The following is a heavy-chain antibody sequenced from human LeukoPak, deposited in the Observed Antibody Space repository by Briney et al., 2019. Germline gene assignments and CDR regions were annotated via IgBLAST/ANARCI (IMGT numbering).Heavy chain of an antibody. CDR3: ACDLRPSYGDPRGGAFDI. CDR2: ISYDGSNK. V-gene: IGHV3-30*03. Sequence: PGGSLRLSCAASGFTFSSYGMHWVRQAPRKELEWVAVISYDGSNKYYADSVKGRFTISRDNSKNTLYLQMNSLRAEDTAVYYCACDLRPSYGDPRGGAFDIWGQGTMVTVSS. D-gene: IGHD4-17*01. J-gene: IGHJ3*02. CDR1: GFTFSSYG.